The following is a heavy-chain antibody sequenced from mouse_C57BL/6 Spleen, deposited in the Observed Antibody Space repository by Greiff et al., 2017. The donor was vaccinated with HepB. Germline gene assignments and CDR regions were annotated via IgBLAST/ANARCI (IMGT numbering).Heavy chain of an antibody. CDR3: TTDSSPLDY. CDR1: GFNIKDDY. D-gene: IGHD3-2*02. V-gene: IGHV14-4*01. Sequence: EVQLQQSGAELVRPGASVKLSCTASGFNIKDDYMHWVKQRPEQGLEWIGWIDPENGDTEYASKFQGKATITADTSSNTAYLQLSSLTSEDTAVYYCTTDSSPLDYWGQGTTLTVSS. J-gene: IGHJ2*01. CDR2: IDPENGDT.